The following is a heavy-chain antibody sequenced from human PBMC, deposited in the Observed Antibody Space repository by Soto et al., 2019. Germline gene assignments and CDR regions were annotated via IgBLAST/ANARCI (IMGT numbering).Heavy chain of an antibody. V-gene: IGHV1-69*01. J-gene: IGHJ4*02. CDR3: ARGAPETGTRYYYFDY. D-gene: IGHD1-1*01. CDR2: IIPIFGTA. CDR1: GGTFSSYA. Sequence: QVQLVQSGAEVKKPGSSVKVSCKASGGTFSSYAISWVRQAPGQGLEWMGGIIPIFGTANYAQKFQGRVTSTADESTSTAYMELSSLSSEDTAVYYCARGAPETGTRYYYFDYWGQGTLVTVSS.